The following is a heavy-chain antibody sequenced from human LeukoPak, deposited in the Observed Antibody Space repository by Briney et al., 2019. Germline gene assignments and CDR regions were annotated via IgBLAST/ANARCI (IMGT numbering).Heavy chain of an antibody. D-gene: IGHD3-22*01. J-gene: IGHJ3*02. V-gene: IGHV5-51*01. Sequence: PGESLQNSCVSSRYSFTSYWIGWVSKKPGKGLKRMEIIYPGNSDTRYSPSFQAQVTISADKSISTAYLQCSSLKASDTDMYYCARQGYDSSGDAFDIWGLRTMVIVSS. CDR1: RYSFTSYW. CDR3: ARQGYDSSGDAFDI. CDR2: IYPGNSDT.